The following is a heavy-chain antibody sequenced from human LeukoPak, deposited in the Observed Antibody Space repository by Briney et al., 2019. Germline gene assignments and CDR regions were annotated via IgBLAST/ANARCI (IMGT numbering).Heavy chain of an antibody. CDR2: INHSGST. D-gene: IGHD3-10*01. Sequence: PSETLSLTCGVYGGSFSDYYWTWLRQPPGKGLEWIGEINHSGSTNDNPSLKSRVTISVDTSKNQFSLKLSSVTAADTAVYYCATPMVRGVIITWGQGTLVTVSS. J-gene: IGHJ5*02. CDR3: ATPMVRGVIIT. V-gene: IGHV4-34*01. CDR1: GGSFSDYY.